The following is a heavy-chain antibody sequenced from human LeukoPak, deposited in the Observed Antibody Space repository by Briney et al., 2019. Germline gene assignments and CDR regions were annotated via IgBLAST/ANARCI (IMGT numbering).Heavy chain of an antibody. CDR2: IRYDGSNQ. Sequence: PGGSLRLSCAASGLTFSSYGMHWVRQAPGRGRVGVAFIRYDGSNQYYADSVKGRFTISRDSSKNTLYLQMNSLRGDDTAVYYCAKDMGYNTGWTRFDYWGQGTLVTVSS. D-gene: IGHD6-19*01. CDR1: GLTFSSYG. CDR3: AKDMGYNTGWTRFDY. J-gene: IGHJ4*02. V-gene: IGHV3-30*02.